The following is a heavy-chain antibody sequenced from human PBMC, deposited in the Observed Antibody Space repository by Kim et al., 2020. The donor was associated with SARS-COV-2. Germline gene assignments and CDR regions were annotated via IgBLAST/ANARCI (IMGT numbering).Heavy chain of an antibody. CDR3: ARVGARPRGYYYYGMDV. V-gene: IGHV1-69*13. Sequence: SVKVSCKASGGTFSSYAISWVRQAPGQGLEWMGGIIPIFGTANYAQKFQGRVTITADESTSTAYMELSSLRSEDTAVYYCARVGARPRGYYYYGMDVWGQGTTVTVSS. CDR1: GGTFSSYA. CDR2: IIPIFGTA. J-gene: IGHJ6*02. D-gene: IGHD6-6*01.